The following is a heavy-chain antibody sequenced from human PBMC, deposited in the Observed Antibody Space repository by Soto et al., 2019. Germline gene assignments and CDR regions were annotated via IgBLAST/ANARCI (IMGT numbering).Heavy chain of an antibody. Sequence: EVQLVESGGGLVQPGGSLRLSCAASGFTFSSYDMHWVRQATGKGLEWVSTIGTAGDTYYPGSVKGRFTISRENAKNSLYLQMNSLRAGDTAVYYCAREGANYYYGMEVWGQGTTVTVSS. CDR2: IGTAGDT. D-gene: IGHD3-16*01. CDR1: GFTFSSYD. CDR3: AREGANYYYGMEV. J-gene: IGHJ6*02. V-gene: IGHV3-13*04.